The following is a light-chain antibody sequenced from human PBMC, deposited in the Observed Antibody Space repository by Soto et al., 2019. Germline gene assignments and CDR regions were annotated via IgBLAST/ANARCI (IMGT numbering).Light chain of an antibody. CDR1: SSDVGDYNS. V-gene: IGLV2-14*01. CDR2: EVS. CDR3: SSYINTNTLV. Sequence: QSALTQPASVSGSPGQSIAISCTGTSSDVGDYNSVSWYQQHPGKVPKLVIFEVSNRPSGVSNRFSGSKSGNTASLTISGLQAEDEADYFCSSYINTNTLVFGGGTQLT. J-gene: IGLJ2*01.